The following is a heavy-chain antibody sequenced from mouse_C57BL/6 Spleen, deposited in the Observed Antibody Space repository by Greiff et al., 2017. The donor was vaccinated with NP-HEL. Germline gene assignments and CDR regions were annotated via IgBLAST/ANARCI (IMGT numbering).Heavy chain of an antibody. Sequence: VQLQQSGPVLVKPGASVKMSCKPSGYTFTDYYMNWVKQSHGKSLEWIGVINPYNGGTSYNQKFKGKATLTVDKSSSTAYMELNSLTSEDSAVYYCARSRYDYLDYWGQGTTLTVSS. CDR3: ARSRYDYLDY. CDR1: GYTFTDYY. J-gene: IGHJ2*01. V-gene: IGHV1-19*01. CDR2: INPYNGGT.